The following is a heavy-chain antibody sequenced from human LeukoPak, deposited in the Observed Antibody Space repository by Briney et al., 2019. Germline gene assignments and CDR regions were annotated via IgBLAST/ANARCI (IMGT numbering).Heavy chain of an antibody. Sequence: SETLSLTCTVSGGPISSYYWSWIRQPPGKGLEWIGYIYYSGSTYYNPSLKSRVTISVDTSKNQFSLKLSSVTAADTAVYYCARAKDYDFWSGHPFDYWGQGTLVTVSS. D-gene: IGHD3-3*01. V-gene: IGHV4-59*08. CDR1: GGPISSYY. CDR2: IYYSGST. CDR3: ARAKDYDFWSGHPFDY. J-gene: IGHJ4*02.